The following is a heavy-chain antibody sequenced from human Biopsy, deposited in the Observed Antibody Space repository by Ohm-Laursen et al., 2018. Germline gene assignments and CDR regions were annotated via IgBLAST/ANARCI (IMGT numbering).Heavy chain of an antibody. D-gene: IGHD2-2*01. Sequence: SETLSLTCAVYGGTYSGYYWSWIRQPPGKGLEWIGEVHHDGRANYNPSLKSRVTISGDMSKKQFSLKLSGVTAADTAVYYCARFIVPSLHCSNGVCPIRWFDPWGQGTLSPSPQ. CDR3: ARFIVPSLHCSNGVCPIRWFDP. CDR2: VHHDGRA. J-gene: IGHJ5*02. CDR1: GGTYSGYY. V-gene: IGHV4-34*01.